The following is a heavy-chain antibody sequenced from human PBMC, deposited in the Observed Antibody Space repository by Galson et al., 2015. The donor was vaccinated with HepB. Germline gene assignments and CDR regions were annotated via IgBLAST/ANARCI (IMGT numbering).Heavy chain of an antibody. V-gene: IGHV3-30*18. J-gene: IGHJ4*02. CDR3: AKGPYDSSGYYFRV. CDR2: ISYDGSNK. Sequence: SLRLSCAASGFTFSSYGMHWVRQAPGKGLEWVAVISYDGSNKYYADSVKGRFTISRDNSKNTLYLQMNSLRAEDTAVYYCAKGPYDSSGYYFRVWGQGTLVTVSS. D-gene: IGHD3-22*01. CDR1: GFTFSSYG.